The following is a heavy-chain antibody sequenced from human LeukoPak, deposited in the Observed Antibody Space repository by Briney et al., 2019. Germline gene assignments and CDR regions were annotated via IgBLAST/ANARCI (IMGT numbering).Heavy chain of an antibody. D-gene: IGHD5-12*01. Sequence: SETLSLTCAVYGGSLSGYYWSWIRQPPGKGLEWIGEINHRGSTNYNPSLKSRVTISVDTSKNQFSLKLSSVTAADTAVYYCARHHQWLRFDYWGQGTLVTVSS. CDR2: INHRGST. CDR1: GGSLSGYY. J-gene: IGHJ4*02. CDR3: ARHHQWLRFDY. V-gene: IGHV4-34*01.